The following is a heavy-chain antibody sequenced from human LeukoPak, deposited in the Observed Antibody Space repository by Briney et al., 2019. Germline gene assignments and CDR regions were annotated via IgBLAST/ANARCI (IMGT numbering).Heavy chain of an antibody. J-gene: IGHJ4*02. Sequence: EASVKVSCKVSGYTLTELSMHWVRQAPGKGLEWMGWMHAGNENTKYSQKFQGRVTITWDTSASTAYMELSSLRSEDTAVYYCAREVAIWGQGTLVTVSS. CDR2: MHAGNENT. D-gene: IGHD2-15*01. CDR1: GYTLTELS. CDR3: AREVAI. V-gene: IGHV1-3*01.